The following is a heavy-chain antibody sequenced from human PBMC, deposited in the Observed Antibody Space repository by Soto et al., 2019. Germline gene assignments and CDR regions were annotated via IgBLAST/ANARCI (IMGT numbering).Heavy chain of an antibody. D-gene: IGHD3-3*01. Sequence: QITLKESGPTLVKPTQTLTLTCTFSGFSLSTSGVGVGWIRQPPGKALEWLALIYWDDDKRYSPSLKSRLTITKDTSKNQVVLTMTNMDPVDTATYYCAHSISFRRSGSITIFGVTIPGGFQHWGQGTLVTVSS. V-gene: IGHV2-5*02. CDR2: IYWDDDK. CDR1: GFSLSTSGVG. CDR3: AHSISFRRSGSITIFGVTIPGGFQH. J-gene: IGHJ1*01.